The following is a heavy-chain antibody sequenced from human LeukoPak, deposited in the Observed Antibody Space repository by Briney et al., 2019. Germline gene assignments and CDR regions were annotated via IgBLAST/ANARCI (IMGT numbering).Heavy chain of an antibody. Sequence: QPGGSLRLSCAASGFTVSSNYMSWVRQAPGKGLEWVSVIYSGGSTYYADSVKGRFTISRDNSKNTLYLQMNSLRAEDTAVYYCASEQGYCSGGSCYSVVGYWGQGTLVTVSS. CDR1: GFTVSSNY. CDR3: ASEQGYCSGGSCYSVVGY. D-gene: IGHD2-15*01. J-gene: IGHJ4*02. V-gene: IGHV3-53*01. CDR2: IYSGGST.